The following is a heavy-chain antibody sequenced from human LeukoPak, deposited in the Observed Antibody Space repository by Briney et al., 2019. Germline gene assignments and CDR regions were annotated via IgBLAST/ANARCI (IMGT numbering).Heavy chain of an antibody. Sequence: GGSLRLSCAGSGFTFRSYDMYWVRQPTGKGLEWVSAIDTAGDTKYLGSVKGRFTISRENAKNSLYLQMNSLRAGDTAVYYCARYCSGVSCYLGYGMDVWGQGTTVTVSS. CDR2: IDTAGDT. CDR3: ARYCSGVSCYLGYGMDV. CDR1: GFTFRSYD. J-gene: IGHJ6*02. D-gene: IGHD2-15*01. V-gene: IGHV3-13*01.